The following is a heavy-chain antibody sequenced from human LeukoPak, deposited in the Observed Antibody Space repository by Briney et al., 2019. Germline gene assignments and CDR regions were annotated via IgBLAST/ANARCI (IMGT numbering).Heavy chain of an antibody. J-gene: IGHJ4*02. D-gene: IGHD3-22*01. CDR1: GFSLNSYS. CDR2: VRGSGGST. CDR3: AKDSVYYYDSSGSNVDY. V-gene: IGHV3-23*01. Sequence: GGALRLSCPASGFSLNSYSKCWVGLDPAAAREGASVVRGSGGSTYYADAVKGRFTISRDNSKNTLYLQMNSLRAEDTAVYYCAKDSVYYYDSSGSNVDYWGQGTLVTVSS.